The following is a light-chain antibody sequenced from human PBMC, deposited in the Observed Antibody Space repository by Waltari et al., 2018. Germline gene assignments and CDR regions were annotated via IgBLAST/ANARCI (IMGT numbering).Light chain of an antibody. CDR3: CSYADSYTAV. V-gene: IGLV2-11*01. Sequence: QSALTQPRSVSGSPGQSLTIFCTGTSSDVGGYSYFSWYQQHPGKAPKLMLYDVTKRPSGVPGRFSGSKSGNTASLTISGLQAEDEADYYCCSYADSYTAVFGGGTTLTVL. CDR2: DVT. J-gene: IGLJ3*02. CDR1: SSDVGGYSY.